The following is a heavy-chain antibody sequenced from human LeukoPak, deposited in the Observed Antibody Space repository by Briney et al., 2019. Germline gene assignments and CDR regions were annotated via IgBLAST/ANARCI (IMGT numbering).Heavy chain of an antibody. CDR3: ARDSGGSYYDFWSGPVVYGMDV. D-gene: IGHD3-3*01. Sequence: SETLSLTCTVSGGPISRYYWSWIRQPARKGLEWIGRIYTSGSTKYNPSLKSRVTMSVDTSTNQFPLKLSYVTAADTAVYYCARDSGGSYYDFWSGPVVYGMDVWGQGTTVTVSS. V-gene: IGHV4-4*07. J-gene: IGHJ6*02. CDR2: IYTSGST. CDR1: GGPISRYY.